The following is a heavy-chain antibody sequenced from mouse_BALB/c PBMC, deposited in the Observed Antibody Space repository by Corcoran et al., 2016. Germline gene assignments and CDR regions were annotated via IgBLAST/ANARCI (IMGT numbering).Heavy chain of an antibody. D-gene: IGHD3-1*01. CDR2: INTYTGEP. V-gene: IGHV9-3-1*01. CDR3: AREKDLGDWAFAY. CDR1: GYTFTNYG. J-gene: IGHJ3*01. Sequence: QIQLVQSGPELKKPGETVKISCKASGYTFTNYGMNWVKQAPGKGLKWMGWINTYTGEPTYADDFKGRFAFSLETSASTAYLQINNLKNEDTATYFCAREKDLGDWAFAYWGQGTLVTVSA.